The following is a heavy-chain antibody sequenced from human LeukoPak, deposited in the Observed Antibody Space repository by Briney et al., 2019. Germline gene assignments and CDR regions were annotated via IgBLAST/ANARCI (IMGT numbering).Heavy chain of an antibody. D-gene: IGHD5-24*01. V-gene: IGHV3-21*01. Sequence: GGSLRLSCAASGFTFSSYSVNWVRQAPGKGLEWVSSISSSSSYIYYADSVKGRFTISRDNAKNSLYLQMNSLRAEDTAVYYCARAPFVPGVSQTVEAFDIWGQGTMVTVSS. CDR2: ISSSSSYI. CDR1: GFTFSSYS. J-gene: IGHJ3*02. CDR3: ARAPFVPGVSQTVEAFDI.